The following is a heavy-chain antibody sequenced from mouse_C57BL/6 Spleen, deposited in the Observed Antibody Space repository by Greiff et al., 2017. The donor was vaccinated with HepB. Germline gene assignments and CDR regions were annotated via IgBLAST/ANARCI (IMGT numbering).Heavy chain of an antibody. CDR2: ISGGGGNT. CDR1: GFTFSSYT. Sequence: DVHLVESGGGLVKPGGSLKLSCAASGFTFSSYTMSWVRQTPEKRLEWVATISGGGGNTYYPDSVKGRFTISRDNAKNTLYLQMSSLRSEDTALYYCAGSYSTFFDYWGQGTTLTVSS. D-gene: IGHD2-5*01. V-gene: IGHV5-9*01. J-gene: IGHJ2*01. CDR3: AGSYSTFFDY.